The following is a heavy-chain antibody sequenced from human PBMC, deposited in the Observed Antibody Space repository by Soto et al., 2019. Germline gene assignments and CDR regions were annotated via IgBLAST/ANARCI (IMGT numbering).Heavy chain of an antibody. CDR1: GYTHPELS. CDR3: ATSYRYPPFDY. CDR2: FDPEDGET. J-gene: IGHJ4*02. Sequence: ASVKVACKVSGYTHPELSMHWVRQAPGKGLEWMGGFDPEDGETIYAQKFQGRVTMTEDTSTDTAYMELSSLRSEDTAVYYCATSYRYPPFDYWGQGTLVTVSS. D-gene: IGHD3-16*02. V-gene: IGHV1-24*01.